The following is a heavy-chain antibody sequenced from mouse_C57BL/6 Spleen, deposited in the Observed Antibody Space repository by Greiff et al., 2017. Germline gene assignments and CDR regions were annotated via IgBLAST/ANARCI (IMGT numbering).Heavy chain of an antibody. CDR1: GYTFTSYG. CDR2: ICPRSGNN. V-gene: IGHV1-81*01. Sequence: VQLQQSGAELARPGASVKLSCKASGYTFTSYGISWVKQRTGQGLEWVGEICPRSGNNYYNEKFKVKATLTEDKSSSTAYMELLSLTSEDSAVYFCSSALTGTGYWGQGTTLTVSS. CDR3: SSALTGTGY. J-gene: IGHJ2*01. D-gene: IGHD4-1*01.